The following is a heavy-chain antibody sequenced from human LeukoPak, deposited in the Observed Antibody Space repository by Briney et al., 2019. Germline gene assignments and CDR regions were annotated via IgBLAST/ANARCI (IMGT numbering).Heavy chain of an antibody. CDR1: GHSITELS. CDR3: ATAAPLGESSLSRPADAFDI. D-gene: IGHD3-16*02. J-gene: IGHJ3*02. CDR2: FDPEEVDI. V-gene: IGHV1-24*01. Sequence: ASVTVSCKVSGHSITELSIHWVRQAPGKRPLWMGGFDPEEVDIVYAQNFQGRVTVTEDTTGDTAYMELRSLRFDDTAMYYCATAAPLGESSLSRPADAFDIWGQGTMVTVSA.